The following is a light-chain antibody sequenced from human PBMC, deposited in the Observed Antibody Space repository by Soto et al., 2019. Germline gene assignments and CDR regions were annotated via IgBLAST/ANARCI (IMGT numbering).Light chain of an antibody. J-gene: IGLJ1*01. CDR2: RYD. CDR3: AAWDASLDGYV. Sequence: QAVVTQPPSASGTPGQRVTISCSTSSSNLGDNTVNWYQHVPGTAPKLLIYRYDQRPSGVPDRFSGSKSGTSASLDISGFQSEDEADYYCAAWDASLDGYVFGTGTQLTVL. CDR1: SSNLGDNT. V-gene: IGLV1-44*01.